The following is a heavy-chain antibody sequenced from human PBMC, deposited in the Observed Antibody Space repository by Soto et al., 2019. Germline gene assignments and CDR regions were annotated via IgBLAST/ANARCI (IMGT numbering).Heavy chain of an antibody. V-gene: IGHV5-51*01. CDR1: GYSFTSYW. CDR2: IYPGDSDT. J-gene: IGHJ5*02. Sequence: PGESLKISCKGSGYSFTSYWIGWVRQMPGKGLEWMGIIYPGDSDTRYSPSFQGQVTISADKSISTAYLQWSSLKASDTAMYYCARQERDCSGGSCQLGWFDPWGQGTLVTVSS. D-gene: IGHD2-15*01. CDR3: ARQERDCSGGSCQLGWFDP.